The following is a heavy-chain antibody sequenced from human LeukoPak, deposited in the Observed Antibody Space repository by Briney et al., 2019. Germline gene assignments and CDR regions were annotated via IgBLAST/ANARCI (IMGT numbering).Heavy chain of an antibody. D-gene: IGHD3-22*01. CDR1: GFTFGSYW. V-gene: IGHV3-7*05. CDR2: IKQAGTEK. J-gene: IGHJ4*02. Sequence: GPLRLSCAASGFTFGSYWMSWVRQAPGKGLEWVANIKQAGTEKYYVDSVRGRFTISRDNAKNSLFLQMNSLRAEDTAIYYCARRDLSDGRWLFLDYWGQGTLVTVSS. CDR3: ARRDLSDGRWLFLDY.